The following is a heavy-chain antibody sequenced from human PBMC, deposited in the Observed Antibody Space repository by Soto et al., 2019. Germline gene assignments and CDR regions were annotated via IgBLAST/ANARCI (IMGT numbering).Heavy chain of an antibody. D-gene: IGHD3-10*01. CDR3: AKDRDYPRDYFHY. V-gene: IGHV3-23*01. CDR2: VSTNGQGI. CDR1: GFTLGRYG. Sequence: VQLLESGGGLVQPGGSLRLSCAASGFTLGRYGMSWVRQAPGKGLEWVSAVSTNGQGIYYADSVRGRFTISRDFSKNTVFLHMDSLRAEDTAVYYCAKDRDYPRDYFHYWGQGTLVTVSS. J-gene: IGHJ4*02.